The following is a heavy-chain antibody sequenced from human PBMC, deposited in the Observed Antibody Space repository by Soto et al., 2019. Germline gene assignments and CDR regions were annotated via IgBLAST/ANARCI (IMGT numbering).Heavy chain of an antibody. Sequence: SETLSLTCAVYGGSFSGYYWSWIRQPPGKGLEWIGEINHSGSTNYNPSLKSRVTLSVVTAKNQFSLKLSSVTAADTAVYYCARGSILYGHERRYGYWFDPWGQGTLVTVSS. CDR3: ARGSILYGHERRYGYWFDP. CDR1: GGSFSGYY. J-gene: IGHJ5*02. D-gene: IGHD2-8*01. V-gene: IGHV4-34*01. CDR2: INHSGST.